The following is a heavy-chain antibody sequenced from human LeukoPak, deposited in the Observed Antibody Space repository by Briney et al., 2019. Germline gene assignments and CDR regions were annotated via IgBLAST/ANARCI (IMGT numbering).Heavy chain of an antibody. CDR3: AAGPYGGNTPFDY. CDR1: GFTVSNNY. Sequence: PGGSLRLSCAASGFTVSNNYMSWVRQAPGKGLEWVSSLSPSGASIYYADSVKGRFSISRDNSKNTLYLQMNNLRAEDTALYYCAAGPYGGNTPFDYWGQGTLVTISS. J-gene: IGHJ4*02. V-gene: IGHV3-23*01. CDR2: LSPSGASI. D-gene: IGHD4-23*01.